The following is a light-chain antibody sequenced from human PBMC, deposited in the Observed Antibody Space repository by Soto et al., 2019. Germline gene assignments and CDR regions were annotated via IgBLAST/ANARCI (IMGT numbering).Light chain of an antibody. CDR3: QHYGNSLWT. J-gene: IGKJ1*01. CDR2: RTS. CDR1: ESVSSSF. V-gene: IGKV3-20*01. Sequence: EVVLTQSPGTLSLSPGERATLSCRASESVSSSFLTWYQQKPGQAPRLLIYRTSNRVTGIPDRFSGSGSGTDFTLIISRLEPEDFAVYFCQHYGNSLWTFGQGTKVEIK.